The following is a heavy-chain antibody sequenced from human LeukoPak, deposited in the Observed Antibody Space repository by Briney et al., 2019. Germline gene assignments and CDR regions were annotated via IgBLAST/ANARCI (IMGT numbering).Heavy chain of an antibody. V-gene: IGHV3-23*01. D-gene: IGHD6-19*01. CDR2: ISGSGDNT. CDR1: GFTFSSYA. Sequence: GGSLRLSCAASGFTFSSYAMSWVRQAPGKGLEWVSSISGSGDNTYYAESVKGRFTISRDNSKNTLFLQMNSLRAEDTAVFYRAKRSGYTTGWFFDFWGQGTLVTVSS. J-gene: IGHJ4*02. CDR3: AKRSGYTTGWFFDF.